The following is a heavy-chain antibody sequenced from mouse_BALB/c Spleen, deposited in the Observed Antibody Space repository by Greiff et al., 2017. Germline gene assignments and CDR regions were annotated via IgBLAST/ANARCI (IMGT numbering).Heavy chain of an antibody. V-gene: IGHV2-9*02. CDR3: ASPLDFAY. CDR1: GFSLTSYG. J-gene: IGHJ3*01. CDR2: IWAGGST. Sequence: VMLVESGPGLVAPSQSLSITCTVSGFSLTSYGVHWVRQPPGKGLEWLGVIWAGGSTNYNSALMSRLSISKDNSKSQVFLKTNSLQTDDTAMYYCASPLDFAYWGQGTLVTVSA.